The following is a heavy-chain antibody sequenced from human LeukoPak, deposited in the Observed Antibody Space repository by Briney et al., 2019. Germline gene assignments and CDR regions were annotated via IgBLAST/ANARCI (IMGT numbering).Heavy chain of an antibody. CDR2: INHSGST. CDR3: ARGQGGYCSSTSCYTDYYMDV. D-gene: IGHD2-2*02. Sequence: PSETLSLTCAVYGGSFSGYYWSWIRQPPGKGLEWIGEINHSGSTNYNTSLKSRVTISVDTPKNQFSPKLSSVTAADTAVYYCARGQGGYCSSTSCYTDYYMDVWGKGTTVTVSS. V-gene: IGHV4-34*01. CDR1: GGSFSGYY. J-gene: IGHJ6*03.